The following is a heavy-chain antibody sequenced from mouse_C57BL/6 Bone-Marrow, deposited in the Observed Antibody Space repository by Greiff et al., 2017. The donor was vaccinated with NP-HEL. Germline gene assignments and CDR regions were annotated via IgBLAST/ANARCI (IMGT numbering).Heavy chain of an antibody. D-gene: IGHD2-3*01. V-gene: IGHV14-4*01. J-gene: IGHJ4*01. Sequence: EVQLQQSGAELVRPGASVKLSCTASGFNIKDDYMHWVKQRPEQGLEWIGWIDPENGDTEYASKFQGKATITADTSSNTAYLQLSSLTSEDTAVYYCTRGYYRYYYAMDYWGQGTSVTVSS. CDR1: GFNIKDDY. CDR3: TRGYYRYYYAMDY. CDR2: IDPENGDT.